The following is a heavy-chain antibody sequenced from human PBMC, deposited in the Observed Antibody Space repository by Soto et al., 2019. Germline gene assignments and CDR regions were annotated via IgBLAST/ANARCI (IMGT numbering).Heavy chain of an antibody. CDR2: IYHSGST. D-gene: IGHD3-10*01. V-gene: IGHV4-4*02. CDR1: GGSISSSNW. J-gene: IGHJ6*02. CDR3: ARSYYYGSGSYRVVYYYYGMDV. Sequence: SETLSLTCAVSGGSISSSNWWSWVRQPPGKGLEWIGEIYHSGSTNYNPSLKSRVTISVDKSKNQFSLKLSSVTAADTAVYYCARSYYYGSGSYRVVYYYYGMDVWGQGTTVTVSS.